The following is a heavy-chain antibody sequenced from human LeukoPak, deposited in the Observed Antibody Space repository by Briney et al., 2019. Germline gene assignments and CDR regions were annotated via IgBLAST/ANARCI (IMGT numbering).Heavy chain of an antibody. CDR3: ARAWDSSGYVDY. CDR1: GYSIRSGYY. Sequence: SETLSLTCAVSGYSIRSGYYWGWLRQPPGKGLEWIGSIYHSGSTYYNPSLKSRVTISVDTSKKQFSLKLTSVTAADTAVYYCARAWDSSGYVDYWGQGTLVTVSS. CDR2: IYHSGST. V-gene: IGHV4-38-2*01. J-gene: IGHJ4*02. D-gene: IGHD3-22*01.